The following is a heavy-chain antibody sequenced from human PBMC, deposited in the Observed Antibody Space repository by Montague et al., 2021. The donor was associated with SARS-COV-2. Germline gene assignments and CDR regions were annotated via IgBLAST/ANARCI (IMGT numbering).Heavy chain of an antibody. V-gene: IGHV4-39*02. Sequence: SETLSLTCSVSSGSIISSGYYWGWIRQPPGKELEWIGNIYYSGTTYYNPSLQSRGTISVDTSKNHLSLRLSSVTAADTAVYFCAGGMIRGVTTPFDYWGQGSRVT. CDR3: AGGMIRGVTTPFDY. D-gene: IGHD3-10*01. CDR2: IYYSGTT. J-gene: IGHJ4*02. CDR1: SGSIISSGYY.